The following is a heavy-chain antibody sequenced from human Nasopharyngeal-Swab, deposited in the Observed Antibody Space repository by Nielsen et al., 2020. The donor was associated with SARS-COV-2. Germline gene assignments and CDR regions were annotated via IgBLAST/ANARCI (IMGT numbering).Heavy chain of an antibody. D-gene: IGHD6-13*01. J-gene: IGHJ6*02. CDR3: ARAIIAAAGSYYYYGMDV. Sequence: VRQMPGKGLEWMGRIDPSDSYTNYSPSFQGHVTISADKSIGTAYLQWSSLKASDTAMYYCARAIIAAAGSYYYYGMDVWGQGTTVTVSS. CDR2: IDPSDSYT. V-gene: IGHV5-10-1*01.